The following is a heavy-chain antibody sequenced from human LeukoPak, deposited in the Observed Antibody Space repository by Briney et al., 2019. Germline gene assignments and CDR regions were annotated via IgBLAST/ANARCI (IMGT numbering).Heavy chain of an antibody. D-gene: IGHD6-13*01. Sequence: PGGSLRLSCAASGFTFSSYSMNWVRQAPGKGLEWVSYISSSSSTIYYADSVKGRFTISRNNAKNSLYLQMNSLRAEDTAVYYCARVEAAAGYYHYYYMDVWGKGTTVTVSS. CDR2: ISSSSSTI. V-gene: IGHV3-48*01. J-gene: IGHJ6*03. CDR3: ARVEAAAGYYHYYYMDV. CDR1: GFTFSSYS.